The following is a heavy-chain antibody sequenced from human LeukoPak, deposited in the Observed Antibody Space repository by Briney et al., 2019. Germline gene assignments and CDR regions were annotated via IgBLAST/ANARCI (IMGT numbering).Heavy chain of an antibody. J-gene: IGHJ4*02. CDR1: GFTFSSYW. D-gene: IGHD5-18*01. CDR3: ARVVDTHFDY. Sequence: GGSLRLSCAASGFTFSSYWMHWVRQAPGKGLVWVSRIKSDGSITTYADSVKGRFTISRDNAKNTLYLQMNSLRAEDTAVYYCARVVDTHFDYWGQGTLVTVSS. V-gene: IGHV3-74*01. CDR2: IKSDGSIT.